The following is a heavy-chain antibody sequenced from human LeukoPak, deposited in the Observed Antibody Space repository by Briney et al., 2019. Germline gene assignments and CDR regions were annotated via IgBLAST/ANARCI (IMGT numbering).Heavy chain of an antibody. V-gene: IGHV4-39*01. D-gene: IGHD6-19*01. J-gene: IGHJ4*02. Sequence: SETLSLTCTLSGGSISGSSYYWAWIRQPPGKGLEWIGSIFYSGNTYYNPSLKSRVTISVDTSKNQFSLNLSSVTAADSAVYYCARPNNSAWKPFDYWGQGTLVTVSS. CDR3: ARPNNSAWKPFDY. CDR2: IFYSGNT. CDR1: GGSISGSSYY.